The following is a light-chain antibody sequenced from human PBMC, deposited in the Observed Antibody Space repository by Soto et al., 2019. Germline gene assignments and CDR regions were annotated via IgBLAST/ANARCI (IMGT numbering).Light chain of an antibody. Sequence: DIQITQSPSTLSASVGDRVTITCRASQSISVWLAWYQQKPGKAPKLLIYDASSLESGVPSRFSGSGSGTDFSLTIRSLQPEDSATYYCQQPISFPITFGQGTRLEIK. CDR3: QQPISFPIT. CDR2: DAS. V-gene: IGKV1-5*01. J-gene: IGKJ5*01. CDR1: QSISVW.